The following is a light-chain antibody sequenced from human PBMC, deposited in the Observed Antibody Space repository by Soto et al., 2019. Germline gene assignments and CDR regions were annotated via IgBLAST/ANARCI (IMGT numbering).Light chain of an antibody. J-gene: IGKJ1*01. Sequence: DIQMTQSPSTLSASVGDRVTITCRASQTISSWLAWYQQKPGKAPKLLIYDVSSLESGVPSRFSGSGSGTEFTLTINSLQPDDFATYYCQQYNTFWPFGQGTKVDIK. CDR1: QTISSW. V-gene: IGKV1-5*01. CDR3: QQYNTFWP. CDR2: DVS.